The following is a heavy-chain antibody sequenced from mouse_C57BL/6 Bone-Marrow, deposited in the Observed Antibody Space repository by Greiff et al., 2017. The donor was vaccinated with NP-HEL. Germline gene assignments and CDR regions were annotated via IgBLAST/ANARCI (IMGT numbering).Heavy chain of an antibody. Sequence: VQLQQPGAELVRPGSSVKLSCKASGYTFTSYWMDWVKQRPGQGLEWIGNIYPSDSETHYNQKFKDKATLTVDKSSSTAYMQLSSLTSEDSAVYYCALIYYYGSSHYYAMGYWGQGTSVTVSS. CDR2: IYPSDSET. D-gene: IGHD1-1*01. J-gene: IGHJ4*01. V-gene: IGHV1-61*01. CDR1: GYTFTSYW. CDR3: ALIYYYGSSHYYAMGY.